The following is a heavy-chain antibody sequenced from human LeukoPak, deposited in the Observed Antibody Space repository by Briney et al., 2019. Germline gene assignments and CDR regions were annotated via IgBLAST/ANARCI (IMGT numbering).Heavy chain of an antibody. CDR3: ARPDYYDSSGYPDY. Sequence: ASVKVSCKASGYTFTGYYMHWVRQAPGQGLEWMGWINPNSGGTNYAQKFQGRVTMTRDTSMSTAYMELRRLRSDDTAVYYCARPDYYDSSGYPDYWGQGTLVTVSS. CDR2: INPNSGGT. V-gene: IGHV1-2*02. D-gene: IGHD3-22*01. CDR1: GYTFTGYY. J-gene: IGHJ4*02.